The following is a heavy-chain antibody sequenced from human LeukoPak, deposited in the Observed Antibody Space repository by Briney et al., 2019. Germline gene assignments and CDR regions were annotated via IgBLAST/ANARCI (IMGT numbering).Heavy chain of an antibody. CDR3: AKHRRDLLSYSLFDC. CDR2: ISSSGEST. D-gene: IGHD2-21*01. J-gene: IGHJ4*02. V-gene: IGHV3-23*01. CDR1: GFTFNSFA. Sequence: GGSLRLSCAASGFTFNSFAMSWVRQAPGKGLEWVSGISSSGESTYYVDSVKGRFTISRDDSKNTLYLRMSSLRAEDTALYYCAKHRRDLLSYSLFDCWGQGSLVTVSS.